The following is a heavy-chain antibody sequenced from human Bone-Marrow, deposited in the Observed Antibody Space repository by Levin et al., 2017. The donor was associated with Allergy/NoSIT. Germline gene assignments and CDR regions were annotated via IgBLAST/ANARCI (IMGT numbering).Heavy chain of an antibody. CDR3: ARVDSSGYYYFVPNAFDI. CDR1: GGSISSSSYY. CDR2: IYYSGST. V-gene: IGHV4-39*07. Sequence: SETLSLTCTVSGGSISSSSYYWGWIRQPPGKGLEWIGSIYYSGSTYYNPSLKSRATISVDTAKNQFSLKLSSVTAADTAVYYCARVDSSGYYYFVPNAFDIWGQGTMVTVSS. J-gene: IGHJ3*02. D-gene: IGHD3-22*01.